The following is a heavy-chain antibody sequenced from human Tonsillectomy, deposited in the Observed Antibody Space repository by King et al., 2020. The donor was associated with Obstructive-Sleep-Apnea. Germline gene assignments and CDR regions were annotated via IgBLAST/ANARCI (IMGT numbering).Heavy chain of an antibody. Sequence: VQLVESGGGLVKPGGSLTLSCAASGFTFRNAWMNWVRQAPGKGLEWVCRIKIKVDGESGDYAAPVKDRCTISRDDSKNTVYLQMNSLETEDTAMYYCSTGGYYLDFWGQGILVTVSS. J-gene: IGHJ4*02. CDR2: IKIKVDGESG. V-gene: IGHV3-15*01. CDR3: STGGYYLDF. CDR1: GFTFRNAW.